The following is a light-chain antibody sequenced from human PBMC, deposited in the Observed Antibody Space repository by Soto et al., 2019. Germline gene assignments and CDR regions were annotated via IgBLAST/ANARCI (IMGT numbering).Light chain of an antibody. CDR2: EVT. CDR3: SAYSGSNSPVV. CDR1: SSDVGAYNY. J-gene: IGLJ2*01. Sequence: QSALTQPPSASGSPGQSVTISCTGTSSDVGAYNYVSWYQQHSGKAPKLMIYEVTKRPSGVPDRFSGSKSDNTASLTVSGLQAEDEADYYCSAYSGSNSPVVFGGGTKLTVL. V-gene: IGLV2-8*01.